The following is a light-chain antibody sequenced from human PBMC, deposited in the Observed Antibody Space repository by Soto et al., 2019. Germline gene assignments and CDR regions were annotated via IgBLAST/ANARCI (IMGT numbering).Light chain of an antibody. Sequence: EIVLTQSPGTLSLSPGERATLSCRASQSVNSSYLAWYQQKPGQAPRLLIYSASRTATGIPDRFSGSGSGTDFTLTISRLEPEDFAVYYCQQFASSPRTFGRGTTVEIK. CDR2: SAS. CDR1: QSVNSSY. V-gene: IGKV3-20*01. J-gene: IGKJ1*01. CDR3: QQFASSPRT.